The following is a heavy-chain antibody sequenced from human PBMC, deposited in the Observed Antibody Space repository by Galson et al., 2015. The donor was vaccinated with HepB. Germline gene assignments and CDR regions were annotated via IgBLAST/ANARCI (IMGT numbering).Heavy chain of an antibody. V-gene: IGHV3-21*01. D-gene: IGHD1-26*01. CDR1: GFTFRSYS. CDR2: ISSSSSYI. J-gene: IGHJ4*02. CDR3: ARGGSGSYLFDY. Sequence: SLRLSCAASGFTFRSYSMNWVRQAPGKGLEWVSSISSSSSYIYYADSVKGRFTISRDNAKNSLYLQMNSLRAEDTAVYYCARGGSGSYLFDYWGPGTLVTVSS.